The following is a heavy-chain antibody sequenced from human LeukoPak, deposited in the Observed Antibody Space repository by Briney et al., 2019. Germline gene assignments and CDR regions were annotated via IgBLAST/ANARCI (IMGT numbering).Heavy chain of an antibody. Sequence: GGSLRFSCAASGFMFSSNAMSWVRQAPGKGPEWVSAIGASGGDSYYPDSVKGRFTISRDNPKNTLYLQMDSLRAEDTAVYYCAKIPYDNNGYIRKFIDYWGQGTLVTVSS. D-gene: IGHD3-22*01. V-gene: IGHV3-23*01. CDR2: IGASGGDS. CDR3: AKIPYDNNGYIRKFIDY. CDR1: GFMFSSNA. J-gene: IGHJ4*02.